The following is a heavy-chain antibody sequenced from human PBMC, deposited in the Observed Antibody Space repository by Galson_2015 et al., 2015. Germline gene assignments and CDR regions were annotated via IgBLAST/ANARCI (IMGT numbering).Heavy chain of an antibody. D-gene: IGHD3-3*01. V-gene: IGHV3-23*01. J-gene: IGHJ4*02. Sequence: SLRLSCAASGFTFSSYGVSWVRQTPGKGLEWVSTISGSGGSKHYADCVKGRFTISRDNSKNTLFPQMSSLRAEDTAVYYCAKGFDFWSGLYYFDYWGQGTLVTVSS. CDR1: GFTFSSYG. CDR2: ISGSGGSK. CDR3: AKGFDFWSGLYYFDY.